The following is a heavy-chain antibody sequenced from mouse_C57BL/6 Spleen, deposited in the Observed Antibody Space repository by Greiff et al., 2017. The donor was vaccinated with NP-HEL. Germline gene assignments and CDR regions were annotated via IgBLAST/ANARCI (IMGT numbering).Heavy chain of an antibody. J-gene: IGHJ4*01. CDR1: GFNIKDYY. CDR3: ARGGYYGSSYGAMDY. D-gene: IGHD1-1*01. CDR2: IDPEDGET. V-gene: IGHV14-2*01. Sequence: EVQLQQSGAELVKPGASVKLSCTASGFNIKDYYMHWVKQRTEQGLEWIGRIDPEDGETKYAPKFQGKATITADTSTNTADLQLSSLTSEDTAVYYGARGGYYGSSYGAMDYWGQGTSVTVSS.